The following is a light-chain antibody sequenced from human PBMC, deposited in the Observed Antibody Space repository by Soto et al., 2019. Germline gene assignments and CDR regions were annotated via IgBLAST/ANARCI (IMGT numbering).Light chain of an antibody. V-gene: IGKV3-15*01. J-gene: IGKJ1*01. CDR3: QQFNNWPPWT. CDR1: QSVSNH. CDR2: GAS. Sequence: ETVMTQSPATLSVSPGERATLSCRASQSVSNHLAWYQQKPGQAPRLLIYGASTRATGIPARFSGSGSGTEFTLTISSLQSEDFAVYYCQQFNNWPPWTFGQGTKVDIK.